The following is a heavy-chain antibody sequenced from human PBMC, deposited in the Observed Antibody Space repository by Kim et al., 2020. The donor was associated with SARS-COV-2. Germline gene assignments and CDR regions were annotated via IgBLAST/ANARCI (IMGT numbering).Heavy chain of an antibody. D-gene: IGHD1-26*01. V-gene: IGHV4-34*01. CDR2: GST. Sequence: GSTNYNPSLKSRVTISVDTSKNQCSLKLSSVTAADTAVYYCARGSRGFDYWGQGTLVTVSS. J-gene: IGHJ4*02. CDR3: ARGSRGFDY.